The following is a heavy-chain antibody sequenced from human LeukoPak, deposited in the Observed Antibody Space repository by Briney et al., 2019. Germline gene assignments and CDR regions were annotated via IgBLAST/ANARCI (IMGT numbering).Heavy chain of an antibody. V-gene: IGHV4-38-2*01. J-gene: IGHJ4*02. Sequence: PSETLSLTCAVSGYSISSGYYWGWIRKPPGKGLEWIGSIYHSGSTYYNPSLKSRVTISVDTSKNQLSLKLSSVTAADTAVYYCARGRYSGSYLYFDYWGQGTLVTVSS. CDR3: ARGRYSGSYLYFDY. CDR1: GYSISSGYY. D-gene: IGHD1-26*01. CDR2: IYHSGST.